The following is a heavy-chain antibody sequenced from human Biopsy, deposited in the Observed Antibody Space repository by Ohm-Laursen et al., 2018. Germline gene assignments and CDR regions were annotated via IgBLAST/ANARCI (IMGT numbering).Heavy chain of an antibody. Sequence: GASVKVSCKTSGYPFTFYEINWVRQATGQGLEWLGWIIPDSGNTGSAQKFHGRVTMTRNTSINTAYLELSSLRSEDTAVYYCARFDNGFDKWGQGTLVTVSS. J-gene: IGHJ4*02. CDR3: ARFDNGFDK. V-gene: IGHV1-8*01. D-gene: IGHD2-8*01. CDR1: GYPFTFYE. CDR2: IIPDSGNT.